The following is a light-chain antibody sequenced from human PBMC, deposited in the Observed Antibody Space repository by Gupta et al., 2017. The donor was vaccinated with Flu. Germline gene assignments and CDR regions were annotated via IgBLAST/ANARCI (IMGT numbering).Light chain of an antibody. CDR2: GAS. J-gene: IGKJ2*03. V-gene: IGKV1-39*01. CDR3: QQSFSSYS. CDR1: QSMTTY. Sequence: DIEMTQSPSSLSASVGDTVTITCRASQSMTTYLNWYQQRPGKAPKVLISGASRLQSGVPSRFSGSGSGTEFTLTSSRLQHEDFANYYWQQSFSSYSFGLGTKLEIK.